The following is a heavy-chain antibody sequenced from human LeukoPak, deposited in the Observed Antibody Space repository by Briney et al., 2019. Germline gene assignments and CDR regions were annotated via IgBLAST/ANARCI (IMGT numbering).Heavy chain of an antibody. Sequence: GGSLRLSCAASGFSFGRYEMNWFRQAPGKGLEWVSYISTTGSTVYYADSVEGRFTMSRDNAKNLLYLQMNSLRAEDAAVYYCAKDFPHYYESSHGMDAWGQGTTVTVSS. J-gene: IGHJ6*02. CDR1: GFSFGRYE. D-gene: IGHD3-22*01. CDR3: AKDFPHYYESSHGMDA. V-gene: IGHV3-48*03. CDR2: ISTTGSTV.